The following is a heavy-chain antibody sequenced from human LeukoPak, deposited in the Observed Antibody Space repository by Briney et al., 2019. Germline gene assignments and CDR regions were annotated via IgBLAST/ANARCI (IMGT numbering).Heavy chain of an antibody. CDR1: VYSLSELF. CDR3: ATEKDELLDS. Sequence: ASVKVSCKVSVYSLSELFTHWVRQAPGKGLEWMGGFDPEDGEPMYAQKFQGRVTMTEDTSTDTAYMELRSLRSEDTAVYYCATEKDELLDSWGQGTLVTVSS. V-gene: IGHV1-24*01. D-gene: IGHD1-1*01. CDR2: FDPEDGEP. J-gene: IGHJ5*01.